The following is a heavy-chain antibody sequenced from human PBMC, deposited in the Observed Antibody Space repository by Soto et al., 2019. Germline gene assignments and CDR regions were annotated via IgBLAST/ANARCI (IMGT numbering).Heavy chain of an antibody. V-gene: IGHV3-23*04. J-gene: IGHJ4*02. Sequence: DVQLVDSGGGLVQPGGSLRLSCAASGFTFSNYAMSWVRQAPGKGLEWVSLVSATAGTTYYTDSVKGRFTISRDNSRNKVNRQMNSLRADDTAVYYCAKDRLAGGFDYWGQGTLVTVSS. CDR2: VSATAGTT. CDR3: AKDRLAGGFDY. D-gene: IGHD3-16*01. CDR1: GFTFSNYA.